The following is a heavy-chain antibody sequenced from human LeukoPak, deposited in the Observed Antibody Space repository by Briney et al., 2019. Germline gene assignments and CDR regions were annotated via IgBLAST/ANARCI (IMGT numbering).Heavy chain of an antibody. CDR2: ISSSSSYI. CDR3: ASDSGTTGEVKFDP. D-gene: IGHD3-10*01. Sequence: GGSLRLSCAASGFTFSDYYMSWIRQAPGKGLEWVSYISSSSSYIYYADSVKGRFTISRDNAENSLYLQMNSLRAEDTAVYYCASDSGTTGEVKFDPWGQGTLVTVSS. J-gene: IGHJ5*02. CDR1: GFTFSDYY. V-gene: IGHV3-11*05.